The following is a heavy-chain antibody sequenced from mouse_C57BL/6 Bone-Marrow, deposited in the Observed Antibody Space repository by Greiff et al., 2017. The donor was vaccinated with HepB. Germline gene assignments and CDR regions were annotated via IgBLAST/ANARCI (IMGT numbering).Heavy chain of an antibody. D-gene: IGHD1-1*01. V-gene: IGHV5-9*01. CDR2: ISGGGGNT. CDR3: ARSITFDV. J-gene: IGHJ1*03. CDR1: GFTFSSYT. Sequence: EVQLVESGGGLVKPGGSLKLSCAASGFTFSSYTMSWVRQTPEKRLEWVATISGGGGNTYYPDSVKGRFTISRDNAKNTLYLQMSSLRSEDTALYYCARSITFDVWGTGTTVTVSS.